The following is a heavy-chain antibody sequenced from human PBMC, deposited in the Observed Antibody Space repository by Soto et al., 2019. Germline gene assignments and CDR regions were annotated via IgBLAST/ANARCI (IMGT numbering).Heavy chain of an antibody. CDR3: ARDHEPSYDFWSGYWYYGMDV. CDR2: INPNSGGT. D-gene: IGHD3-3*01. V-gene: IGHV1-2*04. CDR1: GYTFTGYY. J-gene: IGHJ6*02. Sequence: GASVKVSCKASGYTFTGYYMRWVRQAPGQGLEWMGWINPNSGGTNYAQKFQGWVTMTRDTSISTAYMELSRLRSDDTAVYYCARDHEPSYDFWSGYWYYGMDVWGQGTTVTVSS.